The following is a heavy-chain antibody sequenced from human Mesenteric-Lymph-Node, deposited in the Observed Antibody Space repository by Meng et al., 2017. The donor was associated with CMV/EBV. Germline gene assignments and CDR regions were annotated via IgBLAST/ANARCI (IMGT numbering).Heavy chain of an antibody. D-gene: IGHD2-2*03. CDR3: QTLLPGYCSSTSCEGDFDY. CDR2: IIPIFGTA. Sequence: SVKVSCKASGGTFSSHAISWVRQAPGQGLEWMGGIIPIFGTANYAQKFQGRVTITTDESTSTAYMELSSLRSEDTAVYYCQTLLPGYCSSTSCEGDFDYWGQGTLVTVSS. J-gene: IGHJ4*02. CDR1: GGTFSSHA. V-gene: IGHV1-69*05.